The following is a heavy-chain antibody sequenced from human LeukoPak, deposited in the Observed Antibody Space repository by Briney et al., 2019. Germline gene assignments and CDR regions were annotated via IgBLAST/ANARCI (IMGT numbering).Heavy chain of an antibody. CDR1: GYTFTSYA. J-gene: IGHJ5*02. CDR3: ARVYSSSWYEWFDP. V-gene: IGHV1-3*01. D-gene: IGHD6-13*01. Sequence: GASVKVSCKASGYTFTSYAMHWVRQAPGQRLEWMGWINAGNGNTKYSQKFQGRVTITRDTSASTAYMELSSLRSEDTAVYYCARVYSSSWYEWFDPWGQGTLVTASS. CDR2: INAGNGNT.